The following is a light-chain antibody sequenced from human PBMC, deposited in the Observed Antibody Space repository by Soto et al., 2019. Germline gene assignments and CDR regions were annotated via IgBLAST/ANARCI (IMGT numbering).Light chain of an antibody. CDR1: QSVSSSY. J-gene: IGKJ1*01. V-gene: IGKV3-20*01. CDR2: DTS. CDR3: QQYGSSPS. Sequence: EIVLTQSPGTLSFSPGERATLSCRASQSVSSSYLAWYQHKPGQAPRLLIYDTSSRATGIPDRFSGSGSGTDFTLAISSLQPEDFAVYYCQQYGSSPSFGQGTKVELK.